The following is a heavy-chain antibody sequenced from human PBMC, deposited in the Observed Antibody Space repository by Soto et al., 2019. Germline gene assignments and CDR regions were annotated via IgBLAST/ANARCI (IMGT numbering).Heavy chain of an antibody. V-gene: IGHV3-53*01. D-gene: IGHD2-8*01. CDR3: ARERRDIVLLYYGMDV. CDR2: IYSGGST. Sequence: GGSLSLSCAAAGVTVSSNYMSWVRQAPGKGLEWVSVIYSGGSTYYADSVKGRFTISRDNSKNTLYLQMNSLRAEDTAVYYCARERRDIVLLYYGMDVWGQGTTVTVSS. J-gene: IGHJ6*02. CDR1: GVTVSSNY.